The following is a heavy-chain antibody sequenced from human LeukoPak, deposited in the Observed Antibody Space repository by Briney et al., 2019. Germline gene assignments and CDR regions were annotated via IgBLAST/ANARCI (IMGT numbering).Heavy chain of an antibody. CDR1: GYSFTSYW. D-gene: IGHD6-19*01. CDR2: IYPGDSDT. CDR3: ATKYTSGWYYFDY. J-gene: IGHJ4*02. V-gene: IGHV5-51*01. Sequence: GESLKISCKGSGYSFTSYWIGWVRQMPGKGLEWMGTIYPGDSDTRYSPSFQGQVTISADKSISTAYLQRCSLKASDTAMYYCATKYTSGWYYFDYWGQGTLVTVSS.